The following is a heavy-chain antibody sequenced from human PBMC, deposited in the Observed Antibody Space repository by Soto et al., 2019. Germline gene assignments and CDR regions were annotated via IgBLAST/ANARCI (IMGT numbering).Heavy chain of an antibody. CDR2: KNQAGNKK. CDR3: ARDRGSGRY. CDR1: GLTFSNYW. J-gene: IGHJ4*02. D-gene: IGHD2-8*02. Sequence: GGSLRLSCVTSGLTFSNYWLSWVRQAPGKGLEWVANKNQAGNKKNYVDTVKGRFTISRDNAKNSLYLQMNSLKAEDTAVYYCARDRGSGRYWGQGT. V-gene: IGHV3-7*05.